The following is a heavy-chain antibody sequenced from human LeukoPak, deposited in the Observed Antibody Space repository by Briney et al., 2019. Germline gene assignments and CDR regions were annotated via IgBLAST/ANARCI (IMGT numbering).Heavy chain of an antibody. CDR3: ARFYSGYGNYYYYMDV. Sequence: ASVKVSCKASGYTYTSYGISWVRQAPGQGLEWMGWISAYNGDTHYAQKFQGRVTMTTETSTSTAYMELRSLRSDDTAMYYCARFYSGYGNYYYYMDVWGKGTTVTVSS. CDR1: GYTYTSYG. CDR2: ISAYNGDT. V-gene: IGHV1-18*01. D-gene: IGHD5-12*01. J-gene: IGHJ6*03.